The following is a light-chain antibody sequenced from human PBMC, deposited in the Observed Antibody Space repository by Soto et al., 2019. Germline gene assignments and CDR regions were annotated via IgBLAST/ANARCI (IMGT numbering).Light chain of an antibody. CDR3: QHYNSYSEA. V-gene: IGKV1-5*03. Sequence: DIQMTQSPSTLSGSVGDRVTITCRAIQTIINWLAWYQQKPGKAPKLLIYKASTLEGEVPSRFSGSGSGTEFTLTISSLQPDDFATYYCQHYNSYSEAFGQGTKVDIK. CDR1: QTIINW. J-gene: IGKJ1*01. CDR2: KAS.